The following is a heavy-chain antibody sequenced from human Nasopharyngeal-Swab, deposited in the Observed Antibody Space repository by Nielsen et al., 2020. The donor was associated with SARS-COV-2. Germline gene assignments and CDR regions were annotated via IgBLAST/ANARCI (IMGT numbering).Heavy chain of an antibody. J-gene: IGHJ6*02. V-gene: IGHV2-26*01. D-gene: IGHD3-10*01. Sequence: WIRQPPGKALEWLAHIFSNDEKSYSTSLKSRLTISKDTSKSQVVLTMTNMDLVDTATYYCARIVRYYYGSGSYYNYYYYGMDVWGQGTTVTVSS. CDR3: ARIVRYYYGSGSYYNYYYYGMDV. CDR2: IFSNDEK.